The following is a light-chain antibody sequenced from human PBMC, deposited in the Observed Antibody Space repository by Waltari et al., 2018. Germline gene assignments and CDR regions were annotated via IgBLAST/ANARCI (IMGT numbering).Light chain of an antibody. V-gene: IGLV2-11*01. CDR1: SSDIGAYNY. J-gene: IGLJ6*01. CDR3: SSYAGSNTFV. Sequence: SCSGTSSDIGAYNYVSWYHQYPGKAPKLMIYDVSKRPSGVSDRFSGSKSGNTASLTISGVQADDEADYYCSSYAGSNTFVFGSGTKLTVL. CDR2: DVS.